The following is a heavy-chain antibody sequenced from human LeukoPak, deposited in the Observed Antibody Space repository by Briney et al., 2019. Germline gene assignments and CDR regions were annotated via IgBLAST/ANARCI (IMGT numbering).Heavy chain of an antibody. J-gene: IGHJ4*02. V-gene: IGHV3-7*01. Sequence: GGSLRLSSVASGFTFRSYWMSWVRQAPGTGLEWVANIKQDGSEKYYVDSVKGRFTISRDNAKNSLYLQMNSLRAEDTAVYYCARDYEAGCTSTTCYDRFDYWGQGTLVTVSS. CDR3: ARDYEAGCTSTTCYDRFDY. CDR1: GFTFRSYW. CDR2: IKQDGSEK. D-gene: IGHD2-2*01.